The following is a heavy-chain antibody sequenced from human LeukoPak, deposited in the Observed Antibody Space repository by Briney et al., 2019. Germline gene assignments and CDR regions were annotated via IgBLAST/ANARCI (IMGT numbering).Heavy chain of an antibody. CDR2: IYDSGST. D-gene: IGHD5-18*01. V-gene: IGHV4-61*08. J-gene: IGHJ6*03. CDR3: ARTTEGGYTYGYFYYYYMDV. CDR1: DDSISSGGYS. Sequence: PSETLSLTCAVSDDSISSGGYSWSWIRQPPGKGLEWIGYIYDSGSTNYNPSLKSRVTISVDTSKNQFSLKLTSVTAADTAVYYCARTTEGGYTYGYFYYYYMDVWGKGTTVTISS.